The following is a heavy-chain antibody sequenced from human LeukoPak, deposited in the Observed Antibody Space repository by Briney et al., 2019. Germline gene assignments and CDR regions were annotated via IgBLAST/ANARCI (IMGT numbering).Heavy chain of an antibody. CDR3: ARGPRITIFGVVKSGRAFDI. V-gene: IGHV4-34*01. CDR2: INHSGST. J-gene: IGHJ3*02. D-gene: IGHD3-3*01. CDR1: GGSFSGYY. Sequence: SETLSLTCAVYGGSFSGYYWSWLRQPPGKGLEWIGEINHSGSTNYNPSLKSRVTISVDTSKNQFSLKLSSVTAANTAVYYCARGPRITIFGVVKSGRAFDIWGQGTMVTVSS.